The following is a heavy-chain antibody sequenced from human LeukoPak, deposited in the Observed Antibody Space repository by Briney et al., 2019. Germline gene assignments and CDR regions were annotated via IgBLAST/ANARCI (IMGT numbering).Heavy chain of an antibody. CDR2: MKQDGSEK. V-gene: IGHV3-7*01. J-gene: IGHJ4*02. D-gene: IGHD3-16*02. CDR1: GFTFSSYW. Sequence: PGGSLRLSCAASGFTFSSYWMSWVRQAPGKGLEWVANMKQDGSEKYYVDSVKGRFTISRDNAKNSLYLQMNSLRAEDTAVYYCARRLDVWGSYRYYFDSWGQGTLVTVSS. CDR3: ARRLDVWGSYRYYFDS.